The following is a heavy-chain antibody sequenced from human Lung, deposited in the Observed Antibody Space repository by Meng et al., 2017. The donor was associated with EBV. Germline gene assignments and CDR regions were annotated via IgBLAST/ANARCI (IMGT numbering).Heavy chain of an antibody. CDR1: GGSIRSSRHY. CDR3: ARHDGGYGDYFDH. J-gene: IGHJ4*02. V-gene: IGHV4-39*01. CDR2: IYYSGST. D-gene: IGHD5-12*01. Sequence: QPQLQEEGPGLVKPSETLSLTCTVSGGSIRSSRHYWGWIRQPPGKGLEWIGSIYYSGSTYYNPSLRSRVTMSLDTSKNQFSLKLSSVTATDTAVYYCARHDGGYGDYFDHWGQGTLVTVSS.